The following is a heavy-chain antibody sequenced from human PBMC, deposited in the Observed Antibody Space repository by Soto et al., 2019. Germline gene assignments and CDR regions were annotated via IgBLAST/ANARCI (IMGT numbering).Heavy chain of an antibody. J-gene: IGHJ4*02. CDR1: GFTFNSYA. V-gene: IGHV3-23*01. CDR2: ISGSGGST. Sequence: GGSLRLSCAASGFTFNSYAMSWVRQAPGKGLELVSGISGSGGSTYYADSVKGRFTISRDNSKNTLYLQMNSLRAEDTAVYYCATRVASSGYYLPFHYWGQGTLVTVSS. D-gene: IGHD3-22*01. CDR3: ATRVASSGYYLPFHY.